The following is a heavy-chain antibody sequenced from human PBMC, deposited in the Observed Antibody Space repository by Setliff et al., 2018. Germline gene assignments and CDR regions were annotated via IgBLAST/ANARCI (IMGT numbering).Heavy chain of an antibody. CDR2: IGVYSGNT. V-gene: IGHV1-18*01. CDR1: GYTFRQSI. Sequence: ASVKVSCKASGYTFRQSIVSWVRQAPGQGLEWLGWIGVYSGNTYSAQRFQGRVSLTTDESTNTAYLELRGLRSDDTAVYYCMRLVRFCSRTVCQRASGDEAWGQGTLVTVSS. CDR3: MRLVRFCSRTVCQRASGDEA. D-gene: IGHD3-3*01. J-gene: IGHJ5*02.